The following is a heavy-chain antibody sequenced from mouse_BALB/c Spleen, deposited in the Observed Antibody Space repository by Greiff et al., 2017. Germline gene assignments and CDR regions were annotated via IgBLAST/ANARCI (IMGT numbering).Heavy chain of an antibody. CDR2: IDPANGNT. CDR1: GFNIKDTY. D-gene: IGHD1-2*01. Sequence: VQLQQSGAELVKPGASVKLSCTASGFNIKDTYMHWVKQRPEQGLEWIGRIDPANGNTKYDPKFQGKATITADTSSNTAYLQLSSLTSEDTAVYYCAFITTAHYFDDWGQGTTLTVSS. CDR3: AFITTAHYFDD. V-gene: IGHV14-3*02. J-gene: IGHJ2*01.